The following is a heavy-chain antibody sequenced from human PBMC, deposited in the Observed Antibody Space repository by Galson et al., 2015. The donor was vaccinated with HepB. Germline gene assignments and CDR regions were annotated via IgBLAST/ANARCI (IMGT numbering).Heavy chain of an antibody. CDR1: GFTFSNYS. CDR3: AAGYNSDLDY. Sequence: LRLSCAASGFTFSNYSMNWVRQAPGKGLEWVSYVSSTNSPIYYADSVKGRFTISRDNAKNSLYLQMNSLRAEDTAVYYCAAGYNSDLDYWGQGTLVTVSS. CDR2: VSSTNSPI. V-gene: IGHV3-48*04. J-gene: IGHJ4*02. D-gene: IGHD1-1*01.